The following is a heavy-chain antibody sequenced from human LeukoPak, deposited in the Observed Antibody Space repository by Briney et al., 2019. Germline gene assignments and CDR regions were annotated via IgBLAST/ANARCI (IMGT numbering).Heavy chain of an antibody. J-gene: IGHJ6*02. D-gene: IGHD5-12*01. CDR2: ISYDGSNK. CDR1: GFTFSSYG. Sequence: GGSLRLSCAASGFTFSSYGMHWVRQAPGKGPEWVAVISYDGSNKYYADSVKGRFTISRDNSKNTLYLQMNSLRAEDTAVYYCVKSTSPGGYDYYYYGMDVWGQGTTVTVSS. CDR3: VKSTSPGGYDYYYYGMDV. V-gene: IGHV3-30*18.